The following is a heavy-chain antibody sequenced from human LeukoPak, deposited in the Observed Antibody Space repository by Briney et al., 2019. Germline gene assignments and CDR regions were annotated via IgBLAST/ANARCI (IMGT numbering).Heavy chain of an antibody. CDR1: GYSFTSYW. J-gene: IGHJ4*02. Sequence: GESLKISCEGSGYSFTSYWIGWVRQMPGKGLEWMGIIYPGYSDTRYNPSFQGQVTISADKSISTAYLQWSSLKASDTAMYYCARRVTTGTTSHFDYWGQGTLVTVSS. V-gene: IGHV5-51*01. D-gene: IGHD1-1*01. CDR3: ARRVTTGTTSHFDY. CDR2: IYPGYSDT.